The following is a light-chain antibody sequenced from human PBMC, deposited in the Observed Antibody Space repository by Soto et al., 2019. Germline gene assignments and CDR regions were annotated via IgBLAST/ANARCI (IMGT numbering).Light chain of an antibody. V-gene: IGKV3-15*01. Sequence: EMVMTQSPPTLSVSPGERATLSCRASQRISTNVAWYQHKPGQAPRLLIYSASTRATGIPARFSGSGSGTEFTLTISSLQSEDFAVYYCQQYNNWPPITFGGGTKVDIK. CDR1: QRISTN. CDR3: QQYNNWPPIT. J-gene: IGKJ4*01. CDR2: SAS.